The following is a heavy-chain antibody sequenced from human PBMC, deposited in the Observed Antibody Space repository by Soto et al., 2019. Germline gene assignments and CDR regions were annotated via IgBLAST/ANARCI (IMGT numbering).Heavy chain of an antibody. CDR3: ARDDSSGYHHKNYGMDV. CDR2: IYTSGST. J-gene: IGHJ6*02. D-gene: IGHD3-22*01. CDR1: GGSISSYY. V-gene: IGHV4-4*07. Sequence: SETLSLTCTVSGGSISSYYWSWIRQPAGKGLEWIGRIYTSGSTNYNPSLKSRVTMSVDTSKNQFSLKLSSVTAADTAVYYCARDDSSGYHHKNYGMDVWGQGTTVTVSS.